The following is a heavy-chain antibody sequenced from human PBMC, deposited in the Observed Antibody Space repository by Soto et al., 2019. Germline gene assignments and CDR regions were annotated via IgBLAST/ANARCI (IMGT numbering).Heavy chain of an antibody. V-gene: IGHV4-34*01. D-gene: IGHD4-17*01. CDR3: ATITYGDYFYGLDV. Sequence: SETLSLTCDVYGGSFSDYYWNWIRQPPGKGLEWIGEINQSGSTHYNPSLKSRVTISVDTSKNQFSLRLSSVTAADTAVYYCATITYGDYFYGLDVWGPGATVTVS. CDR2: INQSGST. J-gene: IGHJ6*02. CDR1: GGSFSDYY.